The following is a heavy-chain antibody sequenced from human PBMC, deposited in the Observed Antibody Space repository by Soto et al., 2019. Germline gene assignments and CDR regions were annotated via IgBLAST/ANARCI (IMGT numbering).Heavy chain of an antibody. CDR2: INHRGSA. CDR3: ARYDAASGNYYFDF. V-gene: IGHV4-4*02. Sequence: PSETLSLTCAVSGASVSSTYWWSWVRQPPGKGPEWIGEINHRGSANYNPSLKSRVTISVDISKSQFSLRLTSVTAADTAVYYCARYDAASGNYYFDFWGQGALVTVS. J-gene: IGHJ4*02. D-gene: IGHD6-13*01. CDR1: GASVSSTYW.